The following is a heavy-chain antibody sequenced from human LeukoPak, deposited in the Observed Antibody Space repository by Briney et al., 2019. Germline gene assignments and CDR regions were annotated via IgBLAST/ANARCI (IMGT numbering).Heavy chain of an antibody. CDR2: IYSNGDA. J-gene: IGHJ5*02. CDR1: GGSISGYY. CDR3: TKEPDP. V-gene: IGHV4-4*07. Sequence: PSETLSLTCTVSGGSISGYYWSWVRQPAGKGLEWIGRIYSNGDASYNPSLKSRVTMSVDTSKNQVSLELTSVTAADTAVYYCTKEPDPWGQGTLVTVSS.